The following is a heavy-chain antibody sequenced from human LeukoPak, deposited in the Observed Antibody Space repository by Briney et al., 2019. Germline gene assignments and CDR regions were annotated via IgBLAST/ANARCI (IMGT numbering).Heavy chain of an antibody. D-gene: IGHD6-13*01. CDR2: INQDGRTI. Sequence: GGSLRLSCAASGFPFSTYWMNWIRQAPGKGLEWVANINQDGRTINYGDPVKGRFTISRDNARNSPYLQMTSLRAEDTALYYCATDRGYSTFDYWGQGTLVTVSS. CDR1: GFPFSTYW. CDR3: ATDRGYSTFDY. V-gene: IGHV3-7*01. J-gene: IGHJ4*02.